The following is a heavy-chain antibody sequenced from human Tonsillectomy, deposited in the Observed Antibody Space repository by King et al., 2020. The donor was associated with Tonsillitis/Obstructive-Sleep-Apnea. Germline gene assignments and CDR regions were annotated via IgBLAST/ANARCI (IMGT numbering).Heavy chain of an antibody. Sequence: MQLVESGGGVVQPGRSLRLSCAASGFTFSSYAMHWVRQAPGKGLEWVAVISYDGSNKYYADSVKGRFTISRDNSKNTLYLQMNSLRAEDTAVYYCARGHYYDSSGYYYVWAFDIWGQGTMVTVSS. CDR3: ARGHYYDSSGYYYVWAFDI. CDR1: GFTFSSYA. V-gene: IGHV3-30*04. CDR2: ISYDGSNK. D-gene: IGHD3-22*01. J-gene: IGHJ3*02.